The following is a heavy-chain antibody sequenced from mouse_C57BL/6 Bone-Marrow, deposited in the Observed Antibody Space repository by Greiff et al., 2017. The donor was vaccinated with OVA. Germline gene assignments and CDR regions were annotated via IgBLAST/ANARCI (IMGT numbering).Heavy chain of an antibody. CDR1: GYTFTSSC. V-gene: IGHV1-64*01. D-gene: IGHD2-1*01. CDR3: ARSLYGKVDY. CDR2: IHPNSGST. Sequence: QVQLQQPGAELVKPGASVKLSCKASGYTFTSSCMHWVKQRPGPGLEWIGMIHPNSGSTNYNEKFKSKATLTVDKSSSTAYMQLSSLTSEDSAVYYCARSLYGKVDYWGQGTTLTVSS. J-gene: IGHJ2*01.